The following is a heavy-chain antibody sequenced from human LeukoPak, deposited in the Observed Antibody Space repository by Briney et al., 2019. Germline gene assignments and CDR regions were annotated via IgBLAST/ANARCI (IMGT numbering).Heavy chain of an antibody. Sequence: GGSLRLSCAASGFTFSSYEMNWVRQAPGKGLEWVSYISSSGSTIYYADSVKGRFTISRDNAKNSLYLQMDSLRADDTAVYYCARDLSYSSSSGGSFDYWGQGTLVTVSS. CDR1: GFTFSSYE. V-gene: IGHV3-48*03. J-gene: IGHJ4*02. D-gene: IGHD6-6*01. CDR2: ISSSGSTI. CDR3: ARDLSYSSSSGGSFDY.